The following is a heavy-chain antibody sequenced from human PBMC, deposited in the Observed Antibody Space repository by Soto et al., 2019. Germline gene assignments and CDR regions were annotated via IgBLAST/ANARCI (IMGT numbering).Heavy chain of an antibody. CDR1: GGSSSSGGYS. J-gene: IGHJ4*02. CDR3: ARAGGLGAVAVDY. CDR2: IYHSGST. Sequence: TLSLTCAVSGGSSSSGGYSLSWIRQPPGKGLEWIGYIYHSGSTYYNPSLKSRVTISVDRSKNQFSLKLSSVTAADTAVYYCARAGGLGAVAVDYWGQGTLVTVSS. V-gene: IGHV4-30-2*01. D-gene: IGHD6-19*01.